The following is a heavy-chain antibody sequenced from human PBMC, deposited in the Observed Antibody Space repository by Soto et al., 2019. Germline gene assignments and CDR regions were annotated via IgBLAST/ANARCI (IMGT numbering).Heavy chain of an antibody. CDR2: IYPGDSDT. CDR1: GYSFTSYW. D-gene: IGHD2-8*01. V-gene: IGHV5-51*01. Sequence: GESLKISCKGSGYSFTSYWIGWVRQMPGKGLEWMGIIYPGDSDTRYSPSFQGQVTISADESISTAYLQWSSLKASDTAMYYCARQKIEYCTNGVCYTDYYYGMDVWGQGTTVTVSS. CDR3: ARQKIEYCTNGVCYTDYYYGMDV. J-gene: IGHJ6*02.